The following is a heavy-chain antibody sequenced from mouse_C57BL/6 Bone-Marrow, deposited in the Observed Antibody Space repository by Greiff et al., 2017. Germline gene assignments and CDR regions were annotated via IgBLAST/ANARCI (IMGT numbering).Heavy chain of an antibody. D-gene: IGHD2-1*01. J-gene: IGHJ3*01. CDR3: ARIYYGNLAWFAY. CDR1: GFTFSDYY. V-gene: IGHV5-12*01. CDR2: ISNGGGST. Sequence: EVQLVESGGGLVQPGGSLKLSCAASGFTFSDYYMYWVRQTPEKRLEWVAYISNGGGSTYYPDTVKGRFTISRDNAKNTLYLQMSRLKSEDTAMYYCARIYYGNLAWFAYWGQGTLVTVSA.